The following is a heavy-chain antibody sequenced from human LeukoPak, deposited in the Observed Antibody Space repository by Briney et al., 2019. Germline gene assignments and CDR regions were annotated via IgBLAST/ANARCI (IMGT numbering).Heavy chain of an antibody. CDR3: ARCGRYSSSWYQTSDAFDI. CDR2: INPNSGGT. J-gene: IGHJ3*02. CDR1: GYTFTGYY. V-gene: IGHV1-2*02. Sequence: GASVKVSCKASGYTFTGYYMHWVRQAPGQGLEWMGWINPNSGGTNYAQKFQGRVTMTRDTSISTAYMELSRLRSDDTAVYYCARCGRYSSSWYQTSDAFDIWGQGTMVTVSS. D-gene: IGHD6-13*01.